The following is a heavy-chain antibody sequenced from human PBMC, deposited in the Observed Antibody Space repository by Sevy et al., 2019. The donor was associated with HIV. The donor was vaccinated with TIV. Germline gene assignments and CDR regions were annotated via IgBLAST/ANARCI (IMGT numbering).Heavy chain of an antibody. Sequence: GGSLRLSCVASGFAFNAYPMYWVRRAPGKGLEWVATISYYEKNIYYAESVEGRFTVSRDNSRNTLYLEMNNLRPEDTAIYYCARLDSSGYYGGRVDYWGQGTLVTVSS. V-gene: IGHV3-30*04. D-gene: IGHD3-22*01. CDR1: GFAFNAYP. CDR2: ISYYEKNI. J-gene: IGHJ4*02. CDR3: ARLDSSGYYGGRVDY.